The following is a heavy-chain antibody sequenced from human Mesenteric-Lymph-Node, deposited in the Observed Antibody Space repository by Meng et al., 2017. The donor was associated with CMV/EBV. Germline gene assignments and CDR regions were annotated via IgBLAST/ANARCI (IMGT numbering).Heavy chain of an antibody. Sequence: GGSLRLSCAASGFTFDDYTMHWVRQAPGKGLEWVSLISWDGGSTYYADSVKGRFTISRDNSKNSLYLQMNSLRTEDTALYYCARRTRFLEWSTIYGMDVWGQGTTVTVSS. D-gene: IGHD3-3*01. V-gene: IGHV3-43*01. CDR3: ARRTRFLEWSTIYGMDV. J-gene: IGHJ6*02. CDR1: GFTFDDYT. CDR2: ISWDGGST.